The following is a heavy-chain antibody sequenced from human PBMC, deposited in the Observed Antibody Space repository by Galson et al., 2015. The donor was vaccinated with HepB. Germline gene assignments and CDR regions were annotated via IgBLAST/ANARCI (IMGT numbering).Heavy chain of an antibody. CDR3: TTVPGAN. CDR1: GFTFKNAW. D-gene: IGHD3-10*01. V-gene: IGHV3-15*01. Sequence: SLRLSCAASGFTFKNAWMNWVRQAPGKGLEWVGRIKTEADGGTTDYAAPVKGRFSISRDDSLNTLSLEMSDLNTDDTGIYYCTTVPGANWGQGTMVTVSS. J-gene: IGHJ3*01. CDR2: IKTEADGGTT.